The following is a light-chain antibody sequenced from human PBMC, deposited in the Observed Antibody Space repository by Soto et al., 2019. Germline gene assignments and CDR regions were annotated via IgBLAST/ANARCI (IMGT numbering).Light chain of an antibody. CDR2: DAS. V-gene: IGKV3-11*01. J-gene: IGKJ5*01. CDR3: QQRSNWPLIT. CDR1: QSVSSY. Sequence: EIVLTQSPATLSLSPGERATLSCRASQSVSSYLAWYQQKPGQAPRLLIYDASNRATGIPGRFSGSGSGTDFPLIISSLEPEDFAVYCCQQRSNWPLITFGQGTRLEIK.